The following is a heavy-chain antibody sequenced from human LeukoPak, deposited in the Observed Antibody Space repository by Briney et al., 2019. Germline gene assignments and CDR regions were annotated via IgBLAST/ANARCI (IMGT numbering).Heavy chain of an antibody. D-gene: IGHD3-22*01. CDR3: ARDHSYDSSGYYRPFDI. V-gene: IGHV4-59*01. CDR2: IYYSGST. CDR1: GDSISVYY. Sequence: SETLSLTCTVSGDSISVYYWSWIRQPPGKGLEWIGNIYYSGSTNYNPSLKSRVTISVDTSKNQFSLKLSSVTAADTAVYYCARDHSYDSSGYYRPFDIWGQGTMVTVSS. J-gene: IGHJ3*02.